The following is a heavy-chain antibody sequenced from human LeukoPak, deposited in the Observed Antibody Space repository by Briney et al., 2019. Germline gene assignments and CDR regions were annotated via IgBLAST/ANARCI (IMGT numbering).Heavy chain of an antibody. V-gene: IGHV1-46*01. J-gene: IGHJ4*02. D-gene: IGHD1-1*01. Sequence: ASVKVSCKASGYIFTSYYIHWVRRAPGQGLEWMGIIDPRGGSTTYAQKFQGRVTITRDTSITTAYLELTRLISDDSAVYYCARGGGGAATGFHWGQGSLVTVSS. CDR3: ARGGGGAATGFH. CDR1: GYIFTSYY. CDR2: IDPRGGST.